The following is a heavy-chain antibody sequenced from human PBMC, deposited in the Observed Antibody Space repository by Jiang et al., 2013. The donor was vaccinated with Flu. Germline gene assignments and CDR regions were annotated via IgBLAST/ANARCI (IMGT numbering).Heavy chain of an antibody. Sequence: GAEVKKPGASVKVSCQASGYTFTTHGISWVRQAPGQGLEWMGWVSTFNDNINSAEKFQDRVTMTTDTSTSTAYMELRTLRSDDTAVYYCARDDCSGGDCYSGNFDLWGQGTLVTVSS. J-gene: IGHJ1*01. D-gene: IGHD2-15*01. CDR1: GYTFTTHG. CDR3: ARDDCSGGDCYSGNFDL. V-gene: IGHV1-18*01. CDR2: VSTFNDNI.